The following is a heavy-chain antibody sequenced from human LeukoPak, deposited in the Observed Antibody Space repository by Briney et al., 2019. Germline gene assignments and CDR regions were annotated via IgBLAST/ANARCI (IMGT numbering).Heavy chain of an antibody. CDR1: GYTFTGYY. Sequence: ASVKVSCKASGYTFTGYYMYWVRQAPGQGLEWMGIINPSGGSTSYAQKFQGRVTMTRDTSTSTVYMELSSLRSEDTAVYYCARGRTPAYSSSWYSVDYWGQGTLVTVSS. D-gene: IGHD6-13*01. CDR2: INPSGGST. V-gene: IGHV1-46*01. J-gene: IGHJ4*02. CDR3: ARGRTPAYSSSWYSVDY.